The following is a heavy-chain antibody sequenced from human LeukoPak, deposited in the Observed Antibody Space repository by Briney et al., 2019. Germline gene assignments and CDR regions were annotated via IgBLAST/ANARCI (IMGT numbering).Heavy chain of an antibody. Sequence: GGSLRLSCAASGFTFSNYATSWVRQAPGKGLEWVSSISASGGSPYFADSVRGRFRLSSHNSKDTLYLQMNSLRPEDTAIYYGAKGGGASVSSYCTSITCRRFDPWGQGTLVTVSS. CDR2: ISASGGSP. V-gene: IGHV3-23*01. J-gene: IGHJ5*02. D-gene: IGHD2-2*01. CDR3: AKGGGASVSSYCTSITCRRFDP. CDR1: GFTFSNYA.